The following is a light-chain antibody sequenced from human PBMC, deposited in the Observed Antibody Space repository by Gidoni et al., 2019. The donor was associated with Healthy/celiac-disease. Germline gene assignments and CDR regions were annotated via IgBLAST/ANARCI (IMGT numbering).Light chain of an antibody. V-gene: IGKV3-20*01. CDR3: QQYGASPLT. CDR1: QPVSGNF. Sequence: EIILTQSPGTLSVSPGERATLFCRATQPVSGNFLAWYHQKPGQPPSLLIYDTSRRATGVPDRFSGSGSGTDFSLLISRLQTEDSALYYCQQYGASPLTFGGGTRVEI. J-gene: IGKJ4*01. CDR2: DTS.